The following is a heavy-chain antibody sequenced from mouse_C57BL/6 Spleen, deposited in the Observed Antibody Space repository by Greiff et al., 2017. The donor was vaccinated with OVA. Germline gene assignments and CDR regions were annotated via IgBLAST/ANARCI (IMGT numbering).Heavy chain of an antibody. Sequence: EVQLQESGPELVKPGASVKISCKASGYSFTDYNMNWVKQSNGKSLEWIGVINPNYGTTSYNQKFKGKATLTVDQSSSTAYMQLNSLTSEDSAVYYCARWAYYGSSYNAMDYWGQGTSVTVSS. CDR2: INPNYGTT. D-gene: IGHD1-1*01. V-gene: IGHV1-39*01. J-gene: IGHJ4*01. CDR3: ARWAYYGSSYNAMDY. CDR1: GYSFTDYN.